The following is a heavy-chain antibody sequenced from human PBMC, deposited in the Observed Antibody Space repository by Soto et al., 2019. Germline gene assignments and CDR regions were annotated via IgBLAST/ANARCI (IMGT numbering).Heavy chain of an antibody. CDR2: ISYDGSNK. V-gene: IGHV3-30*18. J-gene: IGHJ5*02. CDR1: GFTFSSYG. D-gene: IGHD2-2*01. Sequence: GGSLRLSCAASGFTFSSYGMHWVRQAPGKGLEWVAVISYDGSNKYYADSVKGRFTISRDNSKNTLYLQMNSLRAEDTAVYYCAKTPFQQLLLSWFDPWGQGTLVTVSS. CDR3: AKTPFQQLLLSWFDP.